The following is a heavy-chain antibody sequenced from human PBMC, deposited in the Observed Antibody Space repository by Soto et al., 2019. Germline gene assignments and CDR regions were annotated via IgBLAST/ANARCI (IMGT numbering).Heavy chain of an antibody. CDR2: ISAYNGNT. CDR3: ARGGTPIGY. Sequence: QVQLVQSGAEVKKPGASVKVSCRASGYTFTNFGISWVRQAPGQGLEWMGWISAYNGNTNYAKNFPGRVTMTTNTSTNTAYKELRSLRYDDTAVDYCARGGTPIGYWGQGTLVAVSS. V-gene: IGHV1-18*01. CDR1: GYTFTNFG. D-gene: IGHD3-16*01. J-gene: IGHJ4*02.